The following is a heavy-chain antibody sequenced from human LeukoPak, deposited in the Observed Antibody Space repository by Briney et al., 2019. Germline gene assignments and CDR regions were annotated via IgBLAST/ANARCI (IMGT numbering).Heavy chain of an antibody. V-gene: IGHV4-4*07. D-gene: IGHD3-9*01. CDR3: ARGLSDYDILTGFYYYYGMDV. J-gene: IGHJ6*02. CDR1: GGSISSYY. Sequence: SETLSLTCTVSGGSISSYYWSWIRQPAGKGLEWIGRIYTSGSTNYNPSLKRRVTMSVDTSKNQFSLKLSSVTAADTAVYYCARGLSDYDILTGFYYYYGMDVWGQGTTVTVSS. CDR2: IYTSGST.